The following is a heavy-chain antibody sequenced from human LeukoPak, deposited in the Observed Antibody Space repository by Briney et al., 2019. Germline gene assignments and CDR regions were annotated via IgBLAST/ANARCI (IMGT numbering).Heavy chain of an antibody. J-gene: IGHJ4*02. CDR1: ADSITGYY. CDR2: IYDTGT. Sequence: PSETLSLTCTVSADSITGYYLSWIRQPPGKGLEWIGYIYDTGTNYNPSLKSRVTIVVDTSKNQFSLNLRSVTAADTAVYWCATSLYYDSFDYWGQGTLVTVSS. D-gene: IGHD5-12*01. V-gene: IGHV4-59*01. CDR3: ATSLYYDSFDY.